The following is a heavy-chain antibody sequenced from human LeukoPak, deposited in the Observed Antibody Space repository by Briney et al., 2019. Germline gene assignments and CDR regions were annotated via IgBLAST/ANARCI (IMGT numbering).Heavy chain of an antibody. D-gene: IGHD3-16*01. J-gene: IGHJ4*02. CDR3: ARVGRGDYVWGSYSFDY. Sequence: SETLSLTCTVSGDSISSYHWSWIRQPPGKGLEWIGYISYSGSTNCNPSLKSRVTISLDTSKNQFSLKLSSVTASDTAVYYCARVGRGDYVWGSYSFDYWGQGPVVTVSS. CDR1: GDSISSYH. CDR2: ISYSGST. V-gene: IGHV4-59*01.